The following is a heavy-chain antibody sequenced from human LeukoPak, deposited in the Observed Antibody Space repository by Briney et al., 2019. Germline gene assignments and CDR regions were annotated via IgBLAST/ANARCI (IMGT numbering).Heavy chain of an antibody. CDR2: IYYSGST. Sequence: SETLSLTCTVSGGSISSYYWSWMRQPPGKGLEWIGYIYYSGSTNYNPSLKSRVTISVDTSKNQFSLKLSSVTAADTAVYYCARDRQYSSGWHDAFNIWGQGTMVTVSS. D-gene: IGHD6-19*01. V-gene: IGHV4-59*01. CDR3: ARDRQYSSGWHDAFNI. CDR1: GGSISSYY. J-gene: IGHJ3*02.